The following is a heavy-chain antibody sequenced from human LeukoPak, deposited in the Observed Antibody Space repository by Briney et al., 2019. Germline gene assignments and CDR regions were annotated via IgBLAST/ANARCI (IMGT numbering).Heavy chain of an antibody. CDR1: GYTFTGYY. CDR2: INPNSGGT. D-gene: IGHD5-18*01. J-gene: IGHJ4*02. Sequence: ASVKVSCKASGYTFTGYYMHWVRQAPGQGLEWMGWINPNSGGTNYAQKFQGRVTMTRDTSISTAYMELSRLRSDDTAVYYCARAIQLWPPSYFDYWGQGTLVTVSS. CDR3: ARAIQLWPPSYFDY. V-gene: IGHV1-2*02.